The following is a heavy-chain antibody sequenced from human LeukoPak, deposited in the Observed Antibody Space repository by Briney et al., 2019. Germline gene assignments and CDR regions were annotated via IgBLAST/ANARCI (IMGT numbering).Heavy chain of an antibody. V-gene: IGHV3-7*01. CDR1: GFNFRAYW. CDR3: ARDPEGCSSASCYTHYFDY. J-gene: IGHJ4*02. CDR2: IHQHGSKE. Sequence: GGSLRLSCTTSGFNFRAYWMGWVRQAPGKGLEWVANIHQHGSKENYVDSVKGRFTISRDNAKNSLYLQMNSLRAEDTAVYYCARDPEGCSSASCYTHYFDYWGQGTLVTVSS. D-gene: IGHD2-2*01.